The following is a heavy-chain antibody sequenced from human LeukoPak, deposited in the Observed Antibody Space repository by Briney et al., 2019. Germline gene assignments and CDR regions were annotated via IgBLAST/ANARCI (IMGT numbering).Heavy chain of an antibody. J-gene: IGHJ2*01. CDR3: ARPSGSYWYFDL. CDR1: GFTFSSYD. D-gene: IGHD1-26*01. V-gene: IGHV3-33*01. Sequence: GGSLRLSCAASGFTFSSYDMHWVRQAPGKGLEWVAVIWFDGSNKYYEDSVKGRFTISRDNSKNTLYLQMNSLRAEDTAVYYCARPSGSYWYFDLWGRGTLVTVTS. CDR2: IWFDGSNK.